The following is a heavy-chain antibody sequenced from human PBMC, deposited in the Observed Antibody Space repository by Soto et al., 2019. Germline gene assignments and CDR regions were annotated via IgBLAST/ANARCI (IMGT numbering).Heavy chain of an antibody. J-gene: IGHJ5*02. CDR3: ARGIATGQLDP. D-gene: IGHD2-15*01. V-gene: IGHV1-3*01. Sequence: ASVKVSCNXSGYTFTRYTMNWVRQAPGQRLEWMGWINPDNGNTKSSQKFQDRVIITRDTSASTAYMDLSSLRSEDTGVYYCARGIATGQLDPWGQGTLVTVSS. CDR2: INPDNGNT. CDR1: GYTFTRYT.